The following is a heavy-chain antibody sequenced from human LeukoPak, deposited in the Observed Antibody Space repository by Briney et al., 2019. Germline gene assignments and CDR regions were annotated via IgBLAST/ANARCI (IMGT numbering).Heavy chain of an antibody. CDR3: ATDSSLCPDS. V-gene: IGHV3-33*01. CDR2: IWYDGSNK. CDR1: GFTFTSYG. D-gene: IGHD2-2*01. Sequence: GGSLRLSCAASGFTFTSYGMHWVRQAPGKGLEWVAVIWYDGSNKYYADSVKGRFTISRDNSKNTLYLQMNSLRAEDTAVYYCATDSSLCPDSWGQGTLVTVSS. J-gene: IGHJ5*01.